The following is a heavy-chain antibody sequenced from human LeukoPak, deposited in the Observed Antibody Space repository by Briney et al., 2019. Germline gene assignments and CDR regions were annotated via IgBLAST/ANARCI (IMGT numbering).Heavy chain of an antibody. J-gene: IGHJ6*02. CDR3: ARLKGGPSDTAMVTLGTYYYYYGMDV. V-gene: IGHV5-10-1*01. Sequence: MHGESLKISCKGSGYSFTSYWISWVRQMPGKGLEWMGRIDPSDSYTNYSPSFQGHVTISADKSISTAYLQWSSLKASDAAMYYCARLKGGPSDTAMVTLGTYYYYYGMDVWGQGTTVTVSS. D-gene: IGHD5-18*01. CDR1: GYSFTSYW. CDR2: IDPSDSYT.